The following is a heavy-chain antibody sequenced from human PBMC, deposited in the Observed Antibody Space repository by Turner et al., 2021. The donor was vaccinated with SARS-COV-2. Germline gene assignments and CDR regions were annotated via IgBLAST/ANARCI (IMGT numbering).Heavy chain of an antibody. Sequence: EVQLVESGGGLVKPGGSLRLCCAASGFTFSNAWMSWVRKAPGKGLEWVGRIKSKTEGGTTDYAAPVKGRFTISRDDSKNTLYLQMNSLKTEDTAVYYCTTDIGPITIFGVATRYGMDVWGQGTTVTVSS. CDR2: IKSKTEGGTT. V-gene: IGHV3-15*01. J-gene: IGHJ6*02. D-gene: IGHD3-3*01. CDR1: GFTFSNAW. CDR3: TTDIGPITIFGVATRYGMDV.